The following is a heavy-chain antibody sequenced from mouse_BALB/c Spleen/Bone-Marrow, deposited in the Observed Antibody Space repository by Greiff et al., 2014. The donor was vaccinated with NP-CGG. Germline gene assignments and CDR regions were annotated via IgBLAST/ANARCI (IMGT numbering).Heavy chain of an antibody. CDR1: GFTFSNYW. D-gene: IGHD1-1*01. V-gene: IGHV6-6*02. CDR3: TGSDY. Sequence: EVMLVESGGGLVQPGGSMKLSCVASGFTFSNYWMNWVRQSPEKGLEWVAEIRLKSNNYATHYAESVKGRFTISRDDSKNSVYLQMNNLRAVDTGIYYCTGSDYWGQGTTLTVSS. J-gene: IGHJ2*01. CDR2: IRLKSNNYAT.